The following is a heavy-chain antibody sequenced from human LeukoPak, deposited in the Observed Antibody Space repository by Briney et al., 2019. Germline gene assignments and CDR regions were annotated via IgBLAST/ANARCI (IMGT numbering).Heavy chain of an antibody. Sequence: SETLSLTCAVYGGSFSGYYWGWIRQPPGKGLEWIGGIYYGGNTYYNPSLKSRVTISVDTSKNQFSLNLTSVTAADTAVYYCARHASGATDLYWYFDLWGRGTLVTVSA. D-gene: IGHD5-12*01. CDR1: GGSFSGYY. J-gene: IGHJ2*01. V-gene: IGHV4-34*01. CDR3: ARHASGATDLYWYFDL. CDR2: IYYGGNT.